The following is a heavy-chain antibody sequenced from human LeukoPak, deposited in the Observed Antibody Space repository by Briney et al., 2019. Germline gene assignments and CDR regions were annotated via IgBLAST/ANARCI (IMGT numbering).Heavy chain of an antibody. CDR2: ISAYNGNT. D-gene: IGHD3-22*01. J-gene: IGHJ3*02. V-gene: IGHV1-18*01. CDR3: ARDGGVGYYDSSGYYLDAFDI. Sequence: ASVTVSCTASGYTFTSYGISWVRQAPGQGLEWMGWISAYNGNTNYAQKLQGRVTMTTDTSTSTAYMELRSLRSDDTAVYYCARDGGVGYYDSSGYYLDAFDIWGQGTMVTVSS. CDR1: GYTFTSYG.